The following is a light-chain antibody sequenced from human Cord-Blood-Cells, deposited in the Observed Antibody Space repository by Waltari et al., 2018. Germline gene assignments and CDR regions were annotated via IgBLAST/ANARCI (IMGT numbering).Light chain of an antibody. V-gene: IGLV1-40*01. CDR2: GNS. J-gene: IGLJ2*01. CDR3: QSYDSSLSGSVV. CDR1: SSNIGAGHD. Sequence: QSVLPHPPSVYGSPAPKLTLSCTGISSNIGAGHDLHCVQHFPGTAPKILTYGNSNRPSGVPDRFSGSKSGTSASLAITGLQAEDEADYYCQSYDSSLSGSVVFGGGTKLTVL.